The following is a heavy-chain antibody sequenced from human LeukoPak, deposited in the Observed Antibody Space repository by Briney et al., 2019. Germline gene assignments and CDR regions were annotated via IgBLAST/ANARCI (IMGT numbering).Heavy chain of an antibody. Sequence: SETLSLTCAVSGGSISSGGYSWSWIRQPPGTGLEWIGYIYHSGSTYYNPSLKSRVTISVDRSKNQFSLKLSSVTAADTAVYYCARGETTARIFDYWGQGTLVTVSS. CDR1: GGSISSGGYS. J-gene: IGHJ4*02. CDR2: IYHSGST. D-gene: IGHD4-17*01. CDR3: ARGETTARIFDY. V-gene: IGHV4-30-2*01.